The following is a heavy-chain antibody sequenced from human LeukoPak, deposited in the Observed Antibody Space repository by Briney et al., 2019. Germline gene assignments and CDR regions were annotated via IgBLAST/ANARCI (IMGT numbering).Heavy chain of an antibody. J-gene: IGHJ4*02. CDR2: ISGSGGFST. CDR3: AKGNLRGPPPNIDY. Sequence: GGSLRLSCAASGFTFSSYAMGWVRQAPGKGLEWASAISGSGGFSTYYADSVKGRFTISRDNSKNTLYPQMNSLRAEDTAVYYCAKGNLRGPPPNIDYWGQGTLVTVSS. CDR1: GFTFSSYA. D-gene: IGHD5/OR15-5a*01. V-gene: IGHV3-23*01.